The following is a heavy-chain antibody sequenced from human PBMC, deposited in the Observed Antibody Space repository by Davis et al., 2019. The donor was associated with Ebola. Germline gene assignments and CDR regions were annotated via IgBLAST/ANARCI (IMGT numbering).Heavy chain of an antibody. V-gene: IGHV3-7*03. J-gene: IGHJ6*02. Sequence: GEPLKISCAASGFSLSSYWMTWVRQAPGKGLEWVANIKQDGSEKYYVDSVKGRFTISRDNAKNSLYLQMNSLGAEDTAVYYCARDSGEYSGYDYDYYYYYYGMDVWGQGTTVTVSS. CDR3: ARDSGEYSGYDYDYYYYYYGMDV. CDR2: IKQDGSEK. CDR1: GFSLSSYW. D-gene: IGHD5-12*01.